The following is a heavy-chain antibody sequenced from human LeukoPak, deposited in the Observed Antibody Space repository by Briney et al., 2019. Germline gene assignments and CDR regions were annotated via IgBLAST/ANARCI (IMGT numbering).Heavy chain of an antibody. Sequence: PGGSLRLSCAASGFTFSSYWMHWVRQAPGKGLVWVSRINSDGSSTSYADSVKGRFTISRDNAKNTLYLQMNSPRAEDTAVYYCAREAYDYGDYFPDYWGQGTLVTVSS. V-gene: IGHV3-74*01. CDR2: INSDGSST. J-gene: IGHJ4*02. CDR3: AREAYDYGDYFPDY. CDR1: GFTFSSYW. D-gene: IGHD4-17*01.